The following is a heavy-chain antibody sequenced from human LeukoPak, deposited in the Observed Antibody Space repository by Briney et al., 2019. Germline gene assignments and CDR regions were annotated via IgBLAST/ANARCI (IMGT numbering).Heavy chain of an antibody. V-gene: IGHV4-59*08. CDR2: IYYSGST. CDR3: ARSRAVTGASLDY. J-gene: IGHJ4*02. CDR1: GGSISSYY. D-gene: IGHD6-19*01. Sequence: PSETLSLTCTVSGGSISSYYWSWIRQPPGKGLEWIGYIYYSGSTNYNPSLKSRVTISVDTSKNQFSLKLNCATAAGTDVYFCARSRAVTGASLDYWGQGTLVTVSS.